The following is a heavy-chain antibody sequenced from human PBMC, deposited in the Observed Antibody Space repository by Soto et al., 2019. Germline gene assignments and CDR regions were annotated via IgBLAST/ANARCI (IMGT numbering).Heavy chain of an antibody. D-gene: IGHD2-15*01. CDR2: INHSGST. CDR1: GGSFSGYY. Sequence: SETLSLTCAVYGGSFSGYYWSWIRQPPGKGLEWIGEINHSGSTNYNPSLKSRVTISVDTSKNQFSLKLSSVTAADTAAYYCARGSGTVGMYYYYGMDVWGQGTTVTVSS. J-gene: IGHJ6*02. V-gene: IGHV4-34*01. CDR3: ARGSGTVGMYYYYGMDV.